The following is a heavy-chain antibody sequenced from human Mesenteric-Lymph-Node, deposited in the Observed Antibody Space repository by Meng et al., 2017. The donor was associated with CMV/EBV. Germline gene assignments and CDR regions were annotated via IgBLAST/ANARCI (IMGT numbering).Heavy chain of an antibody. Sequence: QRQVQESGPRLVKPSGPLSLKCTVSGGSISSSWHYWGWIRQPPGKGLEWIGSIFYSGSAHYNPALESRVTISIDKSKNEFFLNLGSVTAADTAMYFCARDTLTYSYGPGWIDPWGQGTLVTVSS. J-gene: IGHJ5*02. D-gene: IGHD3-10*01. V-gene: IGHV4-39*02. CDR1: GGSISSSWHY. CDR2: IFYSGSA. CDR3: ARDTLTYSYGPGWIDP.